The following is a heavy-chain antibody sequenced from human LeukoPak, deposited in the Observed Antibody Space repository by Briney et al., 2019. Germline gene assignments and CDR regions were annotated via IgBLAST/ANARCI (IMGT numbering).Heavy chain of an antibody. V-gene: IGHV1-46*01. J-gene: IGHJ5*02. Sequence: GASVKVSCKASGYTFTSYYMHWVRRAPGQGLEWMGIINPSGGSTSYAQKFQGRVTMTRDTSTSTVYMELSSLRSEDTAVYYCARGSTMIVVVLVRGLDPWGQGTLVTVSS. CDR2: INPSGGST. CDR1: GYTFTSYY. D-gene: IGHD3-22*01. CDR3: ARGSTMIVVVLVRGLDP.